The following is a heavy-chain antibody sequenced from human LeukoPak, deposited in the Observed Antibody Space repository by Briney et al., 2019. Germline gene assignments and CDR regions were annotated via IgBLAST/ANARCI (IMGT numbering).Heavy chain of an antibody. CDR1: GFTVSSNY. J-gene: IGHJ4*02. D-gene: IGHD1-26*01. Sequence: GGSLRLSCAASGFTVSSNYMSWVRQAPGKGLEWVSVIYSGGSTYYADSVKGRFTISRHNSKNTLYLQMNSPRAEDTAVYYCARLNSGSYFDYWGQGTLVTVSS. CDR3: ARLNSGSYFDY. CDR2: IYSGGST. V-gene: IGHV3-53*04.